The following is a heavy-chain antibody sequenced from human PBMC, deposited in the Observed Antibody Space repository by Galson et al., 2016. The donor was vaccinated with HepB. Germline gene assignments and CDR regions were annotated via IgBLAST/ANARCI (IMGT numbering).Heavy chain of an antibody. CDR1: GFTFTRYW. CDR3: VREDYGDDRVYYYYYGMDV. D-gene: IGHD4-17*01. J-gene: IGHJ6*02. Sequence: SLRLSCAASGFTFTRYWMHWVRQAPGKGLVWVSRINSDGTSASYADSMKGRFTISRDNAKNTLYLQMNSLRAEDTAVYYCVREDYGDDRVYYYYYGMDVWGQGTLVTVSS. CDR2: INSDGTSA. V-gene: IGHV3-74*01.